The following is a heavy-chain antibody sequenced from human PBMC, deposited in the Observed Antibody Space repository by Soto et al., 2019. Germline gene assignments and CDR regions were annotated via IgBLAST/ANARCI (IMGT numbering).Heavy chain of an antibody. CDR1: GDTFTSYG. CDR3: ARDLSVVVVAAPNDNWFDP. J-gene: IGHJ5*02. V-gene: IGHV1-18*01. Sequence: ASVKVCCKASGDTFTSYGISWVRQAPGQGLEWMGWVSAYNGNTNYAQKLQGRVTMTTDTSTSTAYMELRSLRSDDTAVYYCARDLSVVVVAAPNDNWFDPWGQGTLVTVSS. D-gene: IGHD2-15*01. CDR2: VSAYNGNT.